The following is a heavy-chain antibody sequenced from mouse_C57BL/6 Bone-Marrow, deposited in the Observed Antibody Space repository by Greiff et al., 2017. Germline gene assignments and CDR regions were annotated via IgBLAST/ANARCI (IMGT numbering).Heavy chain of an antibody. V-gene: IGHV1-63*01. J-gene: IGHJ4*01. CDR1: GYTFTHYW. CDR2: IYPGGGYT. CDR3: ARWSYYAMDY. Sequence: QVQLQQSGAELVRPGTSVKMSFKASGYTFTHYWLGWAQQMPGHCLELIGDIYPGGGYTNYNENFKGKATLTADTSSSTAYMQFSSLTSEDSAIYYCARWSYYAMDYWGQGTSVTVSS.